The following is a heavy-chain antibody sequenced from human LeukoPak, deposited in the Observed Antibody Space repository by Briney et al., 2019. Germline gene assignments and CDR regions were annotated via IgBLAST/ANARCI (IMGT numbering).Heavy chain of an antibody. CDR1: GFTFNNYA. Sequence: GGSLRLSCAASGFTFNNYAMSWVRQTPGKGLEWISVISGSGSNTYYADSVKGRFTISRDNSKNTLYLQMNSLRAEDTAVYYCAKSPVVVTALFDYWGQGTLVTVSS. CDR2: ISGSGSNT. CDR3: AKSPVVVTALFDY. D-gene: IGHD2-21*02. J-gene: IGHJ4*02. V-gene: IGHV3-23*01.